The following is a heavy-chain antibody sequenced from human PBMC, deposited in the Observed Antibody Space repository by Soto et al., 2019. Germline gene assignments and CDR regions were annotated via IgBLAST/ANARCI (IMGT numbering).Heavy chain of an antibody. CDR1: GVSISSYY. CDR3: ARERRYFDWFKAYYYGMDV. V-gene: IGHV4-59*01. CDR2: IYYSGST. Sequence: SETLSLTCTVSGVSISSYYWSWIRQPPGKGLEWIGYIYYSGSTNYNPSLKSRVTISVDTSKNQFSLKLSSVTAADTAVYYCARERRYFDWFKAYYYGMDVWGQGTTVTVSS. D-gene: IGHD3-9*01. J-gene: IGHJ6*02.